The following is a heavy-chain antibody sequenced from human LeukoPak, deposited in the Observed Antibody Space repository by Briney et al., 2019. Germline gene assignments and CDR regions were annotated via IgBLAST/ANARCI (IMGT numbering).Heavy chain of an antibody. Sequence: GGSLRLSCAASGITFSTSGMHWVRQAPRRGLEWVAFMRHDGSNEKYADSVKGRFTISRDNSKNTLYLQMNSLIVEDTAVYYCAKDRTVVVAAYGGWFDPWGQGTLVTVSS. V-gene: IGHV3-30*02. D-gene: IGHD2-15*01. CDR1: GITFSTSG. CDR3: AKDRTVVVAAYGGWFDP. CDR2: MRHDGSNE. J-gene: IGHJ5*02.